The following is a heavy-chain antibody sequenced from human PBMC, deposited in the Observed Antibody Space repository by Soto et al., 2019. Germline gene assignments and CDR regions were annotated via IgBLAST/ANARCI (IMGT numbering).Heavy chain of an antibody. V-gene: IGHV1-18*01. Sequence: ASVKVSCKGSGYTSATYDISWVRQAPGQGLEWMGWISGYNGNTEYAQKHQARVTLTTDTSTSTAYMELRNLRSDDTAVYYCGRFVYGSGTYLAYWGQGTLVTVSS. CDR3: GRFVYGSGTYLAY. CDR1: GYTSATYD. J-gene: IGHJ4*02. CDR2: ISGYNGNT. D-gene: IGHD3-10*01.